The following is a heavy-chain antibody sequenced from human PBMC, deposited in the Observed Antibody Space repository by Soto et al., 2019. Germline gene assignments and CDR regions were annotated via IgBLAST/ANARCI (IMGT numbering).Heavy chain of an antibody. CDR1: GFTFSSYL. CDR3: VRVRMAGDFDI. D-gene: IGHD6-19*01. V-gene: IGHV3-74*01. CDR2: INSDGSST. J-gene: IGHJ3*02. Sequence: EVQLVESGGGLVQPGGSLRLSCAASGFTFSSYLMHWVRQAPGKGLVWVSRINSDGSSTTYADSVKGQFTISRDSAKNALYLQMNSLRAEDTAVYYCVRVRMAGDFDIWGQGTMVTVSS.